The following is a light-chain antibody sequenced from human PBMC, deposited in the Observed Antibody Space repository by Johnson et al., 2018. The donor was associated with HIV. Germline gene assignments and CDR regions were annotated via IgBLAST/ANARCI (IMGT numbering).Light chain of an antibody. J-gene: IGLJ1*01. V-gene: IGLV1-51*01. CDR1: SCDIANNY. Sequence: QSVLTQPPSVSAAPGQKVTISCSGSSCDIANNYVSWHQHLPGTAPKLLIYDNDKRPSGIPDRFSGSKSGTSATLGITGLQTGDEADYYCGTWDSSLSAGFFGTGTKVTVL. CDR3: GTWDSSLSAGF. CDR2: DND.